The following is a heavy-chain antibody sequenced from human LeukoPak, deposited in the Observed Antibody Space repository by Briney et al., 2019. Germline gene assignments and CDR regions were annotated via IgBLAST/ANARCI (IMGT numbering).Heavy chain of an antibody. CDR3: AKEGGSSAS. CDR1: GFTFSSYA. D-gene: IGHD6-13*01. V-gene: IGHV3-30*04. J-gene: IGHJ4*02. CDR2: ISYDGSNK. Sequence: GGSLRLSCAASGFTFSSYAMHWVRQAPGKGLEWVAVISYDGSNKYYADSVKGRFTISRDNSKNTLHLQMNSLRAEDTAVYYCAKEGGSSASWGQGTLVTVSS.